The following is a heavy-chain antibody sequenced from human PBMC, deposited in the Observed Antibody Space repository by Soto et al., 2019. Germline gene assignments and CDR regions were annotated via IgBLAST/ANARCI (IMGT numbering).Heavy chain of an antibody. V-gene: IGHV4-30-2*01. D-gene: IGHD6-6*01. Sequence: TLSLTCAVSGCSISSGGYSWSWIRQPPGKGLEWIGYIYHSGSTYYNPSLKSRVTISVDRSKNQFSLKLSSVTAADTAVYYCARGGPIAAPTTEYYYYYGMDVWGQGTTVTVSS. CDR1: GCSISSGGYS. CDR2: IYHSGST. CDR3: ARGGPIAAPTTEYYYYYGMDV. J-gene: IGHJ6*02.